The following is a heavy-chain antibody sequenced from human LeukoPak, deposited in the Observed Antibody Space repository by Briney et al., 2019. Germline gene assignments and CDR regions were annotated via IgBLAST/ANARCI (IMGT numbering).Heavy chain of an antibody. D-gene: IGHD3-10*01. CDR3: ARDRAVPPTRFPPYGMDV. CDR2: IIPILGIA. Sequence: SVKVSCKASGGTFSCYAISWVRQAPGQGLEWMGRIIPILGIANYAQKFQGRVTITADKSTSTAYMELSSLRSEDTAVYYCARDRAVPPTRFPPYGMDVWGQGTTVTVSS. J-gene: IGHJ6*02. V-gene: IGHV1-69*04. CDR1: GGTFSCYA.